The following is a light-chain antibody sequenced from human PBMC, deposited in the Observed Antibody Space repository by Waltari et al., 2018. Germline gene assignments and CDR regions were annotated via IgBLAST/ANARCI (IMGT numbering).Light chain of an antibody. CDR2: DVS. Sequence: QSALTQPASVSGSPGQSITISCTGTTSDLGGYNYVSWYQQHPGKAPKLMIYDVSSRPSGVSNRFSGSKSGNTASLIISGLQAEDEADYYCSSFTRSSTWVFGGGTKLTVL. CDR1: TSDLGGYNY. CDR3: SSFTRSSTWV. J-gene: IGLJ3*02. V-gene: IGLV2-14*01.